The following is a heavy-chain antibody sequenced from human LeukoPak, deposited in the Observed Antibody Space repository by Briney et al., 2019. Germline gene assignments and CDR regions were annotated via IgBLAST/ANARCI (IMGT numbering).Heavy chain of an antibody. CDR2: IYYSGST. J-gene: IGHJ4*02. D-gene: IGHD3-22*01. V-gene: IGHV4-39*07. CDR3: ARASYSYDINGWVPFDY. Sequence: SETLSLTCTVSGGSISSSSYYWGWIRQPPGKGLEWIGSIYYSGSTYYNPSLRSRVTISGDTSKNQFSLRLSSVTAADTAVYYCARASYSYDINGWVPFDYWGQGTLVTVSS. CDR1: GGSISSSSYY.